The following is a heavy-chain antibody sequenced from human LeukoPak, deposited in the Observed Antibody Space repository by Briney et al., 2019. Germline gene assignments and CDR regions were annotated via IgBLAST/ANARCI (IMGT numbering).Heavy chain of an antibody. CDR3: AKDLAVGDSSGHRY. V-gene: IGHV3-23*01. D-gene: IGHD3-22*01. CDR1: GFTFSSYA. CDR2: ISGSGGST. Sequence: PGGSLRLSCAASGFTFSSYAMSWVRQAPGKGLEWVSAISGSGGSTYYADSVKGRFTISRDNSKNTLYLQMNSLRAEDTAVYYCAKDLAVGDSSGHRYWGQGTLVTVSS. J-gene: IGHJ4*02.